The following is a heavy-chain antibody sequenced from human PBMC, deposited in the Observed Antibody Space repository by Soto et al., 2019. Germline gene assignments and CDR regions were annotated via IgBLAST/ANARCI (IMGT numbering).Heavy chain of an antibody. Sequence: GASVKVSCKASGYTFRSYGISWARQAPGQGLEWLGWISAYSSNTHYAQKFQGKVTMTTDTSTSTAYMELRSLRSDDTAMYYCAKADSNYAGKFSYYFMDVWGKGTMVTVSS. J-gene: IGHJ6*03. CDR2: ISAYSSNT. D-gene: IGHD4-4*01. V-gene: IGHV1-18*01. CDR1: GYTFRSYG. CDR3: AKADSNYAGKFSYYFMDV.